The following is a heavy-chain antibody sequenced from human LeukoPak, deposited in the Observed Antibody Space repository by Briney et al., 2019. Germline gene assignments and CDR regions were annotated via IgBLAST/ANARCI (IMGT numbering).Heavy chain of an antibody. Sequence: SETLSLTCAVYGGSFSDYFWSWIRQPPGKGLEWIGEISHSGSTTYNLSLKSRVTISVDTSKNQFSLKLSSVTAADTAVYYCARDQVVVVAANYYYYYGMDVWGQGTTVTVSS. D-gene: IGHD2-15*01. CDR2: ISHSGST. CDR1: GGSFSDYF. CDR3: ARDQVVVVAANYYYYYGMDV. V-gene: IGHV4-34*01. J-gene: IGHJ6*02.